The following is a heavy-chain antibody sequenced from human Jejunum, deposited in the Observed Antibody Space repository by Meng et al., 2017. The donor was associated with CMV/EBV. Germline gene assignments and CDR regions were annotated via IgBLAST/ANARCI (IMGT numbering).Heavy chain of an antibody. CDR3: ARVGAYCGGDCYHPR. V-gene: IGHV4-4*02. CDR1: GGSLSSRNW. Sequence: QVQRQESGPGLVKPSGTLSLTCAVSGGSLSSRNWWSWVRQPPGKGLEWIGEIYHSGSTNYNPSLKSRVTISVDESKNQFSLRLSSVTAAVTAVYYCARVGAYCGGDCYHPRWGQGTLVTVSS. J-gene: IGHJ4*02. CDR2: IYHSGST. D-gene: IGHD2-21*02.